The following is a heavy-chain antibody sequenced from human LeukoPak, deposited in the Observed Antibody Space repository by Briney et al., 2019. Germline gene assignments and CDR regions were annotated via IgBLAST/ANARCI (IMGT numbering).Heavy chain of an antibody. CDR2: ISGSGGST. D-gene: IGHD1-1*01. CDR1: GFTFSSYA. V-gene: IGHV3-23*01. Sequence: GGSLRLSCAASGFTFSSYAMSWVRQAPGKGLEWVSAISGSGGSTYYADSVKGRFTISRDNSKNTLYLQMNSLRAEDTAVYYCATDLYNWNQVGADAFDIWGQGTMVTVSS. CDR3: ATDLYNWNQVGADAFDI. J-gene: IGHJ3*02.